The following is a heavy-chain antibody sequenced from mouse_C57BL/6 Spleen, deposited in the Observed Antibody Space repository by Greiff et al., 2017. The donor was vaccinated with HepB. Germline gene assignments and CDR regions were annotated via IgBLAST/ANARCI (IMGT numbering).Heavy chain of an antibody. V-gene: IGHV3-6*01. CDR2: ISYDGSN. CDR1: GYSITSGYY. Sequence: EVKLVESGPGLVKPSQSLSLTCSVTGYSITSGYYWNWIRQFPGNKLEWMGYISYDGSNNYNPSLKNRISITRDTSKNQFFLKLNSVTTEDTATYYCARDLLWPDYYAMDYWGQGTSVTVSS. CDR3: ARDLLWPDYYAMDY. D-gene: IGHD2-1*01. J-gene: IGHJ4*01.